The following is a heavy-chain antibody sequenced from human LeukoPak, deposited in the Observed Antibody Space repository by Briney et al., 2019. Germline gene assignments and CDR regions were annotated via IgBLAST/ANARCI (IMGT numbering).Heavy chain of an antibody. J-gene: IGHJ4*02. D-gene: IGHD4-11*01. CDR3: ARGKVTRAYFDY. CDR1: GGSISSGGYS. Sequence: PSETLSLTCAVSGGSISSGGYSWSWIRQPPGKGLEGIGYIYHSGSTYYNPSLKSRVTISVDRSKNQFSLKLSSVTAADTAVYYCARGKVTRAYFDYWGQGTLVTVS. V-gene: IGHV4-30-2*01. CDR2: IYHSGST.